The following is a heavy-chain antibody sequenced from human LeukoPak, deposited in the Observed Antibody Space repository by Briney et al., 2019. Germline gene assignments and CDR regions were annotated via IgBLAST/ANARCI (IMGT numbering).Heavy chain of an antibody. CDR2: IYHSGST. Sequence: SETLSLTCAVSGGSISSGGYSWSWIRQPPGKGLEWIGYIYHSGSTYYNPSLKSRVTISVDTSKNQFSLKLSSVTAADTAVYYCAREGRITIFGVVIKSYNWFDPWGQGTLVTVSS. V-gene: IGHV4-30-2*01. CDR3: AREGRITIFGVVIKSYNWFDP. J-gene: IGHJ5*02. D-gene: IGHD3-3*01. CDR1: GGSISSGGYS.